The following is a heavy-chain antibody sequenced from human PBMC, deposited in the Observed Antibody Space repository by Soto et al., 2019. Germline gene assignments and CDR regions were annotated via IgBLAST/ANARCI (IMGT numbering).Heavy chain of an antibody. V-gene: IGHV1-18*01. CDR1: GYTLTSYG. Sequence: SSVKVSCTASGYTLTSYGNSWARQAPGQGLEWMGWISAYNGNTNYAQKLQGRVNVTTDTSTSTAYMELRSVRSDGTAVHYCARGGAEVIWLEPWGQGTLIIVTS. J-gene: IGHJ5*02. CDR2: ISAYNGNT. CDR3: ARGGAEVIWLEP.